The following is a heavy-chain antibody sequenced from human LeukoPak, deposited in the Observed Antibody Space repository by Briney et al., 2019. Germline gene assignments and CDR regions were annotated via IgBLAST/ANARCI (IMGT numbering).Heavy chain of an antibody. Sequence: PSETLSLTCTVSGGSIGSYYWSWIRQPPGKGLEWIGYIYYSGSTNYNPSLKSRVTISVDTSKNQFSLKLSSVIAADTAVYYCARLGPEVYGGNRVFDYWGQGTLVTVSS. CDR2: IYYSGST. J-gene: IGHJ4*02. CDR3: ARLGPEVYGGNRVFDY. CDR1: GGSIGSYY. D-gene: IGHD4-23*01. V-gene: IGHV4-59*08.